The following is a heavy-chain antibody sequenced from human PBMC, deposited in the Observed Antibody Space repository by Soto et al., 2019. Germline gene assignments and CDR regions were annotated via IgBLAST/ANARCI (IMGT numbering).Heavy chain of an antibody. V-gene: IGHV4-61*01. CDR2: ISYSGST. Sequence: SETLSLTCTVSGGSVNSGTYYWSWIRQPPGKGLEWIGYISYSGSTNYNPSLKSRVTISVETSKNQFSLKLTSVTAADTAVYYCARDLVKEEIPAVFYYYGMDVWGQGTTVTVSS. CDR1: GGSVNSGTYY. D-gene: IGHD2-2*01. CDR3: ARDLVKEEIPAVFYYYGMDV. J-gene: IGHJ6*02.